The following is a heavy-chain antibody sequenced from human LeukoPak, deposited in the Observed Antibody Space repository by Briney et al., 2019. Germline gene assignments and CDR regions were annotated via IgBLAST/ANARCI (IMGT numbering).Heavy chain of an antibody. V-gene: IGHV3-53*01. D-gene: IGHD3-22*01. CDR3: ARDLGYYASSAN. Sequence: GGSLRLSCAASGFTVNNNYMSWVRQAPGKGLEWVSVIYSSGSTYYADSVKGRFTIPRDISKNSLYLQMTSLRAEDTAVYYCARDLGYYASSANWGQGTLVTVSS. CDR1: GFTVNNNY. J-gene: IGHJ4*02. CDR2: IYSSGST.